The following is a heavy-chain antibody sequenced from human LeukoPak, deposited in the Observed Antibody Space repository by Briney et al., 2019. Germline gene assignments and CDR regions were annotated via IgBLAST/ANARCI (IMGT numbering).Heavy chain of an antibody. V-gene: IGHV1-2*02. CDR1: GYTFTGYY. CDR3: AREAPAELLYDYYDSSGQYDY. CDR2: INPNSGGT. D-gene: IGHD3-22*01. J-gene: IGHJ4*02. Sequence: GASVTVSCKASGYTFTGYYMHWVRQAPGQGLEWMGWINPNSGGTNYAQKFQGRVTMTRDTSISTAYMELSRLRSDDTAVYYCAREAPAELLYDYYDSSGQYDYWGQGTLVTVSS.